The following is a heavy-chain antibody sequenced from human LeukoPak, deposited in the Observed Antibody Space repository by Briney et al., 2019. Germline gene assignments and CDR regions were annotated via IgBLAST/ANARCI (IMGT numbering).Heavy chain of an antibody. Sequence: ASVKVSCKASGYTFTGYYMHWVRQAPGQGLEWMGWINPNSGGTNYAQKFQGRVTMTRDTSISTAYMELSRLRSDDTAVYYCARETVVVPAAGYWGQGTLATVSS. CDR2: INPNSGGT. D-gene: IGHD2-2*01. V-gene: IGHV1-2*02. CDR3: ARETVVVPAAGY. CDR1: GYTFTGYY. J-gene: IGHJ4*02.